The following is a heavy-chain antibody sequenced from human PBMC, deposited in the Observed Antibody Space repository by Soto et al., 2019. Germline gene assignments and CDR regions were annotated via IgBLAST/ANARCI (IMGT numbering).Heavy chain of an antibody. V-gene: IGHV3-30*04. CDR3: AKSDRGVFGVVMSPALDPLDV. CDR1: GFTFSSSA. Sequence: GGSLRLSCAASGFTFSSSAMSWVRQAPGKGLEWVAVISYDGDYESYADSVKGRFSISRDNSKNTGYLQLTSLGAEDTALYYCAKSDRGVFGVVMSPALDPLDVWGQGTMVTVSS. D-gene: IGHD3-3*01. CDR2: ISYDGDYE. J-gene: IGHJ3*01.